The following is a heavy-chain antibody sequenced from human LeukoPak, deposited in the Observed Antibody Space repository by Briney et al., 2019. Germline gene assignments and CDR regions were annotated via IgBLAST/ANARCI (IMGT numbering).Heavy chain of an antibody. V-gene: IGHV4-59*01. CDR1: GGSISSYY. CDR3: ARETGVNWFDP. CDR2: IYYGGST. D-gene: IGHD3-10*01. Sequence: SETLSLTCTVSGGSISSYYWSWIRQPPGKGLEWIGYIYYGGSTNYNPSLKSRVTISVDTSKNQFSLKLSSVTAADTAVYYCARETGVNWFDPWGQGTLVTVSS. J-gene: IGHJ5*02.